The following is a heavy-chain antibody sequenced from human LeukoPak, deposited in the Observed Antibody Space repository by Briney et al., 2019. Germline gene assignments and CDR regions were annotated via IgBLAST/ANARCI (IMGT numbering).Heavy chain of an antibody. D-gene: IGHD3-16*02. CDR2: IYPGDSDT. Sequence: GGALKISWKGSGYSFTSYWIGWVRQMPGESLGWVGIIYPGDSDTRYSPSFQGQVTISADKSISTAYLQWSSLKASDTAMYYCARCGVGGVIVSLWGQGTLVTVSS. CDR3: ARCGVGGVIVSL. V-gene: IGHV5-51*01. J-gene: IGHJ4*02. CDR1: GYSFTSYW.